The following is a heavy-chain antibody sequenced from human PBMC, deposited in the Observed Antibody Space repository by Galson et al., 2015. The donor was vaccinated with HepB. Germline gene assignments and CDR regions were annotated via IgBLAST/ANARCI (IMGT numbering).Heavy chain of an antibody. D-gene: IGHD6-6*01. V-gene: IGHV1-69*13. CDR2: IIPIFGTA. Sequence: SVKVSCKASGGTFSSYAISWVRQAPGQGLEWMGGIIPIFGTANYAQKFQGRVTITADESTSTAYMELSSLRSEDTAVYYCASRSSSSSRRLVREDYYYYYMDVWGKGTTVTVSS. CDR1: GGTFSSYA. CDR3: ASRSSSSSRRLVREDYYYYYMDV. J-gene: IGHJ6*03.